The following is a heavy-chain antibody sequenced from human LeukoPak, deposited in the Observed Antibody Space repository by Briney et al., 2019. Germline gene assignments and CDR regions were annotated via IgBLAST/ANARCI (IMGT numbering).Heavy chain of an antibody. Sequence: PSETLSLTCTVSGYSISSGYDWGWIRQPPGKGLEWIGSIYYRRTTYYNPSLKSRVTISVDTSKNQFSLRLSSMTAADTAVYYCASRTRNHSDSSGKSIAYWYFDLWGRGTLVTVSS. J-gene: IGHJ2*01. D-gene: IGHD3-22*01. CDR1: GYSISSGYD. CDR3: ASRTRNHSDSSGKSIAYWYFDL. CDR2: IYYRRTT. V-gene: IGHV4-38-2*02.